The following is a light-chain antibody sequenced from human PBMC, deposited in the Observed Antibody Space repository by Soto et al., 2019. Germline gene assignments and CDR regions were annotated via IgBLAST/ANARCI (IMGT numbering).Light chain of an antibody. J-gene: IGKJ2*01. CDR2: DAS. V-gene: IGKV3-11*01. CDR3: QQRSNWPPVYT. Sequence: EIVLTQSPATLSLSPGERATLSCRASQSVSSYLAWYQQKPGQAPRVLIYDASNRATGIPARFSGSGSGTDFTLTISSLEPEDFAVYYCQQRSNWPPVYTFGQGTKLEIK. CDR1: QSVSSY.